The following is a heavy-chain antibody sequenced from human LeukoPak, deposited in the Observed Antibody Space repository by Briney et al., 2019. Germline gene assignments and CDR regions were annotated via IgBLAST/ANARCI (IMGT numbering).Heavy chain of an antibody. CDR2: ISTLGSTM. Sequence: GGSLRLSCTASGFTFSTYSMNWVRQAPGKGLEWVSYISTLGSTMYYADFVKGRFTISRDNANNSLYLQMNSLRAEDTAVYYCATDRLKQQPPSDDWGQGTLVTVSS. D-gene: IGHD3-16*01. CDR1: GFTFSTYS. CDR3: ATDRLKQQPPSDD. V-gene: IGHV3-48*01. J-gene: IGHJ4*02.